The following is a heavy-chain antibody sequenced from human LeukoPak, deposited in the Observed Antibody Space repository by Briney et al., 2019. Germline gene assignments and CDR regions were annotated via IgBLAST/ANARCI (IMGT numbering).Heavy chain of an antibody. J-gene: IGHJ4*02. CDR3: AKAGGYYDYVWGSYRQPKYYFDY. V-gene: IGHV3-23*01. CDR1: GFTFSSYA. CDR2: ISGSGGST. D-gene: IGHD3-16*02. Sequence: PGGSLRLSCAASGFTFSSYAMSWVRQAPGKGLEWVSAISGSGGSTYYADSVKGRFTISRDNSKNTLYLQMNSLRAEDTAVYYCAKAGGYYDYVWGSYRQPKYYFDYWGQGTLVTVSS.